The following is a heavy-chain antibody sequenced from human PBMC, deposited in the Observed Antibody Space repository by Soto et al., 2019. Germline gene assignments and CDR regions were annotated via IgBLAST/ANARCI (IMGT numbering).Heavy chain of an antibody. CDR2: IIPILGPA. CDR3: ARLWGIGEHDS. Sequence: QVQLVQSGAEVKKPGSSVKVSCKTSGDSFRTHSVSWVRQAPGQGLEWMGGIIPILGPAKYAQKFQGRVTITVDESTNTVYMELRSMRSEDTAVYYCARLWGIGEHDSGGLGTRVTVSS. D-gene: IGHD1-26*01. CDR1: GDSFRTHS. J-gene: IGHJ4*02. V-gene: IGHV1-69*16.